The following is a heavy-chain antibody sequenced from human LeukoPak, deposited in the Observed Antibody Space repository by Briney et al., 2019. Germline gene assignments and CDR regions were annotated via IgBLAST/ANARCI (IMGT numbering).Heavy chain of an antibody. J-gene: IGHJ4*02. Sequence: GRSLRLSCAASGFTFSSYGMHWVRQAPGKGLEWVAVISYDGSNKYYADSVKGRFTISRDNSKSTLYLQMNSLRLEDTAVYSCAKAFPSGDSPDYWGQGTLVTVSS. CDR2: ISYDGSNK. CDR3: AKAFPSGDSPDY. CDR1: GFTFSSYG. V-gene: IGHV3-30*18. D-gene: IGHD4-17*01.